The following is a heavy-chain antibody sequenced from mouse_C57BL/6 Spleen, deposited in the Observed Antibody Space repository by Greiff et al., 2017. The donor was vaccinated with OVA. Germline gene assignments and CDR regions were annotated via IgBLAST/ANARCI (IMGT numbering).Heavy chain of an antibody. J-gene: IGHJ2*01. CDR2: ISSGGSYT. CDR1: GFTFSSYG. V-gene: IGHV5-6*01. CDR3: ARQAARKDFDD. Sequence: EVQRVESGGDLVKPGGSLKLSCAASGFTFSSYGMSWVRQTPDKRLEWVATISSGGSYTYYPDSVKGRFTISRDNAKNTLYLQMSSLKSEDTAMYYCARQAARKDFDDWGQGTTLTVSS. D-gene: IGHD6-1*01.